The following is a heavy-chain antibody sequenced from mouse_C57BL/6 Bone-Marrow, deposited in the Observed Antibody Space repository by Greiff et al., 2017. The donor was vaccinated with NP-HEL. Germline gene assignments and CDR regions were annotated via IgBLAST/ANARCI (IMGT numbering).Heavy chain of an antibody. J-gene: IGHJ2*01. Sequence: EVQLQQSGAELVRPGASVKLSCTASGFNIKDDYMHWVKQRPEQGLEWIGWIDPENGDTEYGAKFKGKDTITAETSSTTAYLQLSSLTSVDTAVYYSTTPFISTVVATPAYWGQGTTLTVSS. CDR2: IDPENGDT. CDR3: TTPFISTVVATPAY. CDR1: GFNIKDDY. V-gene: IGHV14-4*01. D-gene: IGHD1-1*01.